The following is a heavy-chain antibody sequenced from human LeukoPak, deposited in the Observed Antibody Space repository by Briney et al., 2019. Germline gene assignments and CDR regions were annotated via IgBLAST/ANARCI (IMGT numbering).Heavy chain of an antibody. V-gene: IGHV5-51*01. CDR1: GYSFTSYW. D-gene: IGHD3-10*01. CDR3: ARRNYYYGSGSYYEYYYYYCMDV. Sequence: RGESLKISCKGSGYSFTSYWIGWVRQMPGKGLEWMGIIYPGDSDTRYSPSFQGQVTISADKSISTAYLQWSSLKASDTAMYYCARRNYYYGSGSYYEYYYYYCMDVWGKGTTVTVSS. J-gene: IGHJ6*03. CDR2: IYPGDSDT.